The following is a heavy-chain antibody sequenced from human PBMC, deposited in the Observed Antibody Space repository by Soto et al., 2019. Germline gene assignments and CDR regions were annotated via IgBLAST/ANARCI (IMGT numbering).Heavy chain of an antibody. D-gene: IGHD6-13*01. CDR2: ISAYNGNT. CDR1: GGTFSSYT. CDR3: ARIKYSSSWYHYYYGMDV. Sequence: ASVKVSCKASGGTFSSYTISWVRQAPGQGLEWMGWISAYNGNTNYAQKLQGRVTMTTDTSTSTAYMELRSLRSDDTAVYYCARIKYSSSWYHYYYGMDVWGQGTTVTVSS. J-gene: IGHJ6*02. V-gene: IGHV1-18*01.